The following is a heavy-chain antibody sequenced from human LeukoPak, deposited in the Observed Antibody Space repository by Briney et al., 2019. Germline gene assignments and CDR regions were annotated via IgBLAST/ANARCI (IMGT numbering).Heavy chain of an antibody. J-gene: IGHJ5*02. Sequence: GGSLRLSCAASGFTFTNYAMHWVRQAPGKGLEWVAVISYDGSNKYYADSVKGRFTISRDNSKSTLYLQMNSLRAEDTAVYYCAKSSAYSSSGSWFDPWGQGTLVTVSS. CDR3: AKSSAYSSSGSWFDP. V-gene: IGHV3-30*18. D-gene: IGHD6-13*01. CDR2: ISYDGSNK. CDR1: GFTFTNYA.